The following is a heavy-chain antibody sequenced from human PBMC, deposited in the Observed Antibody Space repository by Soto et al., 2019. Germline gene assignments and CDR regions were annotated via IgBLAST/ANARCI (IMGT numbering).Heavy chain of an antibody. CDR2: ISYDGSNK. Sequence: ESGGGVVQPERSLRLSCAASGFTFSSYGMHWVRQAPGKGLEWVAVISYDGSNKYYADSVKGRFTISRDNSKNTLYLQMNSLRAEDTAVYYCAKDFAVADYYFDYWGQGTLVTVSS. J-gene: IGHJ4*02. D-gene: IGHD6-19*01. V-gene: IGHV3-30*18. CDR1: GFTFSSYG. CDR3: AKDFAVADYYFDY.